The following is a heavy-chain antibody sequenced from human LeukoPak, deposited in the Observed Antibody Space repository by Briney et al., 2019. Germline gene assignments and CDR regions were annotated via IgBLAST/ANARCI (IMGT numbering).Heavy chain of an antibody. CDR2: ISWNSGSI. J-gene: IGHJ4*02. V-gene: IGHV3-9*01. D-gene: IGHD6-13*01. CDR1: GFTFDDYA. CDR3: AKGGGIAAAGIPVDY. Sequence: GGSLRLSCAASGFTFDDYAMHWVRQAPGKGLEWVSGISWNSGSIGYADSVKGRFTISRDNSKNTLYLQMNSLRAEDTAVYYCAKGGGIAAAGIPVDYWGQGTLVTVSS.